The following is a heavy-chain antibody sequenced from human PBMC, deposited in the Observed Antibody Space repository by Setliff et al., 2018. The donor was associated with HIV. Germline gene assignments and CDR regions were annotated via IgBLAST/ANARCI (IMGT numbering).Heavy chain of an antibody. CDR1: GGSISSGGYF. CDR2: IYYSGST. V-gene: IGHV4-31*03. Sequence: PSETLSLTCTVSGGSISSGGYFWSWIRQLPGKGLEWIGYIYYSGSTFYNPSLKSRVSISVDTAKNQFSLKLTSVTAADTAVYYCARAFDSSAPWIDLWAQGTLVTVSS. CDR3: ARAFDSSAPWIDL. J-gene: IGHJ5*02. D-gene: IGHD3-22*01.